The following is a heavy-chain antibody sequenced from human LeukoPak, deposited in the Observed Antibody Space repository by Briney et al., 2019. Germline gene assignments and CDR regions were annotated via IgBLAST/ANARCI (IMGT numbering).Heavy chain of an antibody. J-gene: IGHJ4*02. D-gene: IGHD6-19*01. CDR1: GFTFSKYW. Sequence: PGGSLRLSCAASGFTFSKYWMLWVRQAPGKGLENGSRINTDGTVTTYADSVKGRFTVSRDNADNTMFLQMNSVRDEDTAVYYCATKQWLAPPPDSWGQGTPVTVSS. CDR3: ATKQWLAPPPDS. V-gene: IGHV3-74*01. CDR2: INTDGTVT.